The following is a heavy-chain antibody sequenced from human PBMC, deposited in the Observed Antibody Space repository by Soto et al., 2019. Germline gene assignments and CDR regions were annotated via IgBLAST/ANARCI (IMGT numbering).Heavy chain of an antibody. V-gene: IGHV3-33*01. CDR2: IWYDGSNK. J-gene: IGHJ6*03. D-gene: IGHD3-10*01. CDR1: GFTFSSYG. CDR3: ARDAYFYGSGSYPPFNYYYYYMDV. Sequence: PGGSLRLSCAASGFTFSSYGMHWVRQAPGKGMEWVAVIWYDGSNKYYADSVKGRFTISRDNSKNTLYLQMNSLRAEDTAVYYCARDAYFYGSGSYPPFNYYYYYMDVWGKGTTVTVSS.